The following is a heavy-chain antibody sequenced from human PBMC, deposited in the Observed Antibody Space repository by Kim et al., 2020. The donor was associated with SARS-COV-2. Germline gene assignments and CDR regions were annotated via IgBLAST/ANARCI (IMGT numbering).Heavy chain of an antibody. CDR3: AREGHSSGRAGTFDY. CDR2: VSADESNK. V-gene: IGHV3-30*03. D-gene: IGHD6-19*01. Sequence: GGSLRRSCTASGFTFGSAHMHWVRQAPGKGLEWVALVSADESNKNYVDSVKGRFTVSRDNSQNTLFLEIDSVRPEDTAVYYCAREGHSSGRAGTFDYWGQGTLVTVSS. J-gene: IGHJ4*02. CDR1: GFTFGSAH.